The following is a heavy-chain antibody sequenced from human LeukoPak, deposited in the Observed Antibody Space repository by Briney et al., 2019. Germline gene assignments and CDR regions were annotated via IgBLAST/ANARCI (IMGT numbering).Heavy chain of an antibody. Sequence: GGSLRLSCAASGFTFSNYEMRWVRQAPGKGLEWVSYISSSGSDIYYADSVKGRFTISRDNAKNSLYLHMNSLRAEDTAVYYCARAGGEWVGEEGYYYYMDVWGKGTTVTISS. J-gene: IGHJ6*03. CDR3: ARAGGEWVGEEGYYYYMDV. CDR2: ISSSGSDI. CDR1: GFTFSNYE. D-gene: IGHD3-10*01. V-gene: IGHV3-48*03.